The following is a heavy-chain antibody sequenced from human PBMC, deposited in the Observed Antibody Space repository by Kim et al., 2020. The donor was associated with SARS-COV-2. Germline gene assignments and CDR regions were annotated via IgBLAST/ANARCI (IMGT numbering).Heavy chain of an antibody. CDR2: INWNGGST. CDR1: GFTFDDYG. CDR3: ARDGIGYDYDFVADY. J-gene: IGHJ4*02. V-gene: IGHV3-20*01. D-gene: IGHD5-12*01. Sequence: GGSLRLSCAASGFTFDDYGMSWVRQAPGKGLEWVSGINWNGGSTGYADSVKGRFTISRDNAKNSLYLQMNSLRAEDTALYHCARDGIGYDYDFVADYWGQGTLVTVSS.